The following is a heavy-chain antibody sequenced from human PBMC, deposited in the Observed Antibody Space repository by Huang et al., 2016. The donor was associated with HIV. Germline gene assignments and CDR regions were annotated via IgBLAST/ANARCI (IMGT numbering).Heavy chain of an antibody. V-gene: IGHV4-39*01. D-gene: IGHD2-2*01. Sequence: QLQLQESGPGLVKPSETLSLTCSVSGGSISSSGYYWGWIRQPPGKGLEWIGSMYYSGSTFYNPSLKSRVTISVDTSKNQFSLRLSSVTAADTSVYYCARHMDCSSSSCLAGGHERGPFDMWGQGTMVTVSS. CDR2: MYYSGST. CDR3: ARHMDCSSSSCLAGGHERGPFDM. CDR1: GGSISSSGYY. J-gene: IGHJ3*02.